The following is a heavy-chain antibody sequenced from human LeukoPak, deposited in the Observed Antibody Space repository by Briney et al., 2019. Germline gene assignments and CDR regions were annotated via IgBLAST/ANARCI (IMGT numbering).Heavy chain of an antibody. V-gene: IGHV3-23*01. J-gene: IGHJ4*02. CDR2: ISGSGGST. CDR1: GGTFSSYA. CDR3: AKDFLVDTAMVDG. Sequence: EASVKVSCKASGGTFSSYAMSWVRQAPGKGLEWVSAISGSGGSTYYADSVKGRFTISRDNSKNTLYLQMNSLRAEDTAVYYCAKDFLVDTAMVDGWGQGTLVTVSS. D-gene: IGHD5-18*01.